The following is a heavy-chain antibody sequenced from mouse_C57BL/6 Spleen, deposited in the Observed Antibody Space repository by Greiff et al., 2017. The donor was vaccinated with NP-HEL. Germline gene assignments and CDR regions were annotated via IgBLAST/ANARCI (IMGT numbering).Heavy chain of an antibody. V-gene: IGHV1-80*01. CDR2: IYPGDGDT. D-gene: IGHD1-1*01. CDR3: ASYYGYAMDY. Sequence: VQLVESGAVLVQPGASVKISCKASGYAFSSYWMNWVQQRPGKGLEWIGQIYPGDGDTNYNGKFKGKATLTADKSSSTAYMQLISLTSEDSAVYFCASYYGYAMDYWGQGTSVTVSS. J-gene: IGHJ4*01. CDR1: GYAFSSYW.